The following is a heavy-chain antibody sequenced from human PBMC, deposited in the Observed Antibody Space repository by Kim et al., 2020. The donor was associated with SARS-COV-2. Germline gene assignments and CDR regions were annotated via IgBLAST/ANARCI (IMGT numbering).Heavy chain of an antibody. J-gene: IGHJ4*02. CDR2: INYSGNT. V-gene: IGHV4-39*01. CDR3: ARLVSENSAVEY. Sequence: SKTLSLTCTVSGDSISRSSNYWGWIRQPPGKGLEWIGSINYSGNTYYNPSLKSRVTISVDTSKNQFSLKMRPVTAADTAVYYCARLVSENSAVEYWGQGT. CDR1: GDSISRSSNY.